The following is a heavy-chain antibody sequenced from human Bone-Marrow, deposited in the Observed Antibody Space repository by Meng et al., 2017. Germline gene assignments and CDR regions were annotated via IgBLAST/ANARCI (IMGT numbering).Heavy chain of an antibody. CDR2: INPKSGDT. V-gene: IGHV1-2*06. J-gene: IGHJ5*02. Sequence: ASVKVSCKPSGYNFPDYYIHWVRRAPGQGLEWMGRINPKSGDTHYAQKFQARVTMTGDTSISTAYMELSGLRSDDTAMYYCARDYYSSGYSWFDPWGQGTLVTVSS. D-gene: IGHD3-22*01. CDR1: GYNFPDYY. CDR3: ARDYYSSGYSWFDP.